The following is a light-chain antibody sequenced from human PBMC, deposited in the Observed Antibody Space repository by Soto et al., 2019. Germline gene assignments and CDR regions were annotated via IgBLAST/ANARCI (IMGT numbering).Light chain of an antibody. CDR2: EVS. V-gene: IGLV2-8*01. Sequence: QSALTQPPSASGSPGQSVTISCTGTSSDVGGYNYVSWYQQHPGKAPKLMIYEVSKWPSGVPDRFSGSKSGNTASLTVSGLQAEDEADYYCSSYAGSNNYVFGTGTKVT. CDR1: SSDVGGYNY. CDR3: SSYAGSNNYV. J-gene: IGLJ1*01.